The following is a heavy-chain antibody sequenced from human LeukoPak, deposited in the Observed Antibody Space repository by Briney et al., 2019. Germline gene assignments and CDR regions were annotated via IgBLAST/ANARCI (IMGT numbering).Heavy chain of an antibody. Sequence: GGSLRLSCVASGFTFSTYSMNWVRQAPGKGLEWVSCISSSNTYIHYADSVKGRFTISRDNAKNSLYLQMSSLRAEDTAVYYCARAPGTIYSNYASPDYWGQGTLVTVSS. V-gene: IGHV3-21*01. D-gene: IGHD4-11*01. CDR2: ISSSNTYI. CDR1: GFTFSTYS. CDR3: ARAPGTIYSNYASPDY. J-gene: IGHJ4*02.